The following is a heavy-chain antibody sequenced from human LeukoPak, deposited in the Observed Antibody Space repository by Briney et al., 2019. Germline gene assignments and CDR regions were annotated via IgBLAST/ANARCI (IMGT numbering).Heavy chain of an antibody. CDR3: ARGMELVPAANLYYYYYGMDV. Sequence: PSETLSLTCAVYGGSFSGYYWSWIRQPPGKGLEWIGEINHSGSTNYNPSLKSRVTMSVDTSKNQFSLKLSSVTAADTAVYYCARGMELVPAANLYYYYYGMDVWGQGTTVTVSS. CDR2: INHSGST. D-gene: IGHD2-2*01. J-gene: IGHJ6*02. CDR1: GGSFSGYY. V-gene: IGHV4-34*01.